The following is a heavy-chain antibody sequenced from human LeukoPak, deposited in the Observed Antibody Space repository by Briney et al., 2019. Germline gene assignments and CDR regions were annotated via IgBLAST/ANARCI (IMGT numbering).Heavy chain of an antibody. V-gene: IGHV3-74*01. D-gene: IGHD1-14*01. CDR2: INPGGSSI. CDR3: ARSNQADDY. Sequence: GGSLRLSCAASGFTFSSYWMHWVRQLPGKGLVWVARINPGGSSITYADSVKGRFTISRDNAKNTLYRQMDSLRADDTGVYYCARSNQADDYWGQGTLVTVSS. CDR1: GFTFSSYW. J-gene: IGHJ4*02.